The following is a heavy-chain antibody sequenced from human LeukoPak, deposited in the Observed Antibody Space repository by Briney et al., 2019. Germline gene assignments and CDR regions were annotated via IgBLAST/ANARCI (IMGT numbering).Heavy chain of an antibody. CDR2: ISDDGSHK. CDR3: ARARSGGAPTGFDY. V-gene: IGHV3-30-3*01. J-gene: IGHJ4*02. Sequence: PGTSLRLSCAASGFTFSSYAMHWVRQAPGKGLEWVAVISDDGSHKYYADSVEGRFTISRDNSNNMVYLQMNSLRRDDTAVCYCARARSGGAPTGFDYWGQGTLVTVSS. D-gene: IGHD1-26*01. CDR1: GFTFSSYA.